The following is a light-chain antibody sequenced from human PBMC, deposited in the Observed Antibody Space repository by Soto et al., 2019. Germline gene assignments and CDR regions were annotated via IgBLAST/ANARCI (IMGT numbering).Light chain of an antibody. CDR3: HQYGSSPFT. J-gene: IGKJ4*01. Sequence: EIVLTQSPGTLSLSPGERATLSCRASQTVSTSYFAWYQQKPGRAPRLLIYATSNRATGIPDRFSGSGSGTDFSLTITRLEPEDFAVYYCHQYGSSPFTFGGGTKVEIK. CDR1: QTVSTSY. CDR2: ATS. V-gene: IGKV3-20*01.